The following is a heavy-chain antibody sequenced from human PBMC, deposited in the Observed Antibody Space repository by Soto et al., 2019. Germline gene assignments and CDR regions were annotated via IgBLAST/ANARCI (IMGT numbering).Heavy chain of an antibody. CDR3: ARDGNNWNDGPLYCYGMDV. CDR2: TYYRSKWYN. D-gene: IGHD1-1*01. CDR1: GDSVSSNSAA. V-gene: IGHV6-1*01. Sequence: SQTLSLTCAISGDSVSSNSAAWNWIRQSPSRGLEWLGRTYYRSKWYNDYAVSVKSRITINPDTSKNQFSLQLNSVTPEDTAVYYCARDGNNWNDGPLYCYGMDVWGQGTTVTVSS. J-gene: IGHJ6*02.